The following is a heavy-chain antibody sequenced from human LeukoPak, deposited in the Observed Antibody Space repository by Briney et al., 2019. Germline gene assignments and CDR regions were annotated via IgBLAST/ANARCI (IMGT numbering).Heavy chain of an antibody. V-gene: IGHV3-30*02. CDR2: IWYDGRDK. J-gene: IGHJ4*02. CDR1: GFTFSGCG. CDR3: ARAHGF. Sequence: GGSLRLSCEASGFTFSGCGMHWVRQAPGKGLEWVAFIWYDGRDKYYADSVKGQFTISRDNSKNTLYLQMNSLRAEDTAVYYCARAHGFWGQGTLVTVSS.